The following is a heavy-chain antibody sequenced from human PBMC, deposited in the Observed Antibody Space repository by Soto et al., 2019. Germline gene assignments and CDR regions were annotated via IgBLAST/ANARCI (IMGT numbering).Heavy chain of an antibody. J-gene: IGHJ5*02. V-gene: IGHV2-26*01. CDR3: ARILGIAVAGTYFNWFEH. Sequence: QVTLKESGPVLVKPTEPLTLTCTVSGFSRSNARMGVSWIRQPPGKDLEWLAHLFSNDEKSYTASQKSRLTSSKDTSKSQVVLTMTNREPVDTATYYCARILGIAVAGTYFNWFEHWGQGTLVTVSS. CDR1: GFSRSNARMG. D-gene: IGHD6-19*01. CDR2: LFSNDEK.